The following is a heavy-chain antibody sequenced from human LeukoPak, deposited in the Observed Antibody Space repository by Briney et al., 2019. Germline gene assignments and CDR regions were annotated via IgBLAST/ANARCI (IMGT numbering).Heavy chain of an antibody. V-gene: IGHV3-53*01. CDR1: GFTVSSNY. CDR2: IYSGGST. J-gene: IGHJ6*02. Sequence: GGSLRLSCAASGFTVSSNYMSWVRQAPGKGLEWVSVIYSGGSTYYADSVKVRFTISRDNSKNTLNLQMNSLRAEDTGVYYCARGRPGYYYGMDVWGQGTTVTVSS. CDR3: ARGRPGYYYGMDV.